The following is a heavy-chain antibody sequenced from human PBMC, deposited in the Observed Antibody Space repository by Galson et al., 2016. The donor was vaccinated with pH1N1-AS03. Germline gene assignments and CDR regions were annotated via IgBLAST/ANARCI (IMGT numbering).Heavy chain of an antibody. Sequence: SLRLSCAASGFTFSIYAMHWVRQAPGKGLEWVSGVGGVDGSLWYAESVKGRFTVSRDNSKGTPDLQMNSLRADGTAVYYCARGSGSAHWLDPLGQGTLVNVSS. CDR3: ARGSGSAHWLDP. D-gene: IGHD3-3*01. J-gene: IGHJ5*02. CDR2: VGGVDGSL. V-gene: IGHV3-23*01. CDR1: GFTFSIYA.